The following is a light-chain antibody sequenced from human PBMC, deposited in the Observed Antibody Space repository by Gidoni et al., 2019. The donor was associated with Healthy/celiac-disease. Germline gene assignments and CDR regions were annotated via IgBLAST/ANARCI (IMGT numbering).Light chain of an antibody. V-gene: IGKV4-1*01. CDR1: QSVLYSSNNKNY. CDR2: WAS. Sequence: DIVMTQSPDSLAVSLGERATINCKSSQSVLYSSNNKNYLAWYQQKPGQPPKLLIYWASTRESGVPARFSGSGSGTDFTLTISSLQAEDVAVYYCQQYYSTPPRTFGQGTKLEIK. CDR3: QQYYSTPPRT. J-gene: IGKJ2*02.